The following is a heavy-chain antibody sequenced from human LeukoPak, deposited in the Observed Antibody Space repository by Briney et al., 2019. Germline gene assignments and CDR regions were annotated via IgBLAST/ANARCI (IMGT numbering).Heavy chain of an antibody. V-gene: IGHV3-11*01. J-gene: IGHJ4*02. CDR1: GFTFSDYY. CDR3: ARSVARRYYGLARPPDY. CDR2: ISSSGSII. Sequence: PGGSLRLSCAASGFTFSDYYMSWIRQAPGKGLEWVSYISSSGSIIYYADSVKGRFTISRDNAKNSLYLQMNSLRAEDTAVYYCARSVARRYYGLARPPDYWGQGTLVTVSS. D-gene: IGHD3-10*01.